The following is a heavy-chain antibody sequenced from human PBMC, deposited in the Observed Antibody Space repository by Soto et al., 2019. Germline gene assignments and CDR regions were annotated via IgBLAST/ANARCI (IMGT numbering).Heavy chain of an antibody. J-gene: IGHJ5*02. V-gene: IGHV1-3*01. CDR2: INAGNGNT. D-gene: IGHD6-6*01. CDR3: ASEEYSSSSGQPNWFDP. Sequence: GASVKGSCKGSGYAFTSYSSHWVRQAPGQRLEWMGWINAGNGNTKYSQKFQGRVTITRDTSASTAYMELSSLRSEDTAVYYCASEEYSSSSGQPNWFDPWGQGTLVTVSS. CDR1: GYAFTSYS.